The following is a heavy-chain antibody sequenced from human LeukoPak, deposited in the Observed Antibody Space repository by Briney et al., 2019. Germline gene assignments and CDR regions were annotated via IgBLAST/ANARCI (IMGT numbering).Heavy chain of an antibody. CDR1: GYTFTSYY. CDR3: ARDQGMGYCSGGSCQPLDY. CDR2: INPSGGST. J-gene: IGHJ4*02. V-gene: IGHV1-46*01. Sequence: ASVKVSCKASGYTFTSYYMHWVRQAPGQGLEWMGIINPSGGSTSYARKFQGRVTMTRDTSTSTVYMELSSLRSEDTAVYYCARDQGMGYCSGGSCQPLDYWGQGTLVTVSS. D-gene: IGHD2-15*01.